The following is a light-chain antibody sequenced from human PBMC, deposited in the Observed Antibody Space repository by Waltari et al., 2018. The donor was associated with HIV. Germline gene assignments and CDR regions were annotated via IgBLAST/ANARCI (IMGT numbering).Light chain of an antibody. V-gene: IGLV7-46*01. J-gene: IGLJ2*01. CDR2: DTS. CDR3: LLSYSGSRPVI. Sequence: QAVVTQEPSLTVSPGGTVTLTCSSSSGPVTSAHYPYWFQQKPGQAPRTLIYDTSSRQSWTPTRFSGSLLGGKAALTLSGALPEDEAEYYCLLSYSGSRPVIFGGGTKLTVL. CDR1: SGPVTSAHY.